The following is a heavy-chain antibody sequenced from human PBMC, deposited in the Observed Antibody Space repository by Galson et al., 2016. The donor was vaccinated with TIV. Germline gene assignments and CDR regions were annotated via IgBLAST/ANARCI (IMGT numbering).Heavy chain of an antibody. Sequence: CAISGDSVSSNSAAWNWLRQSPSRGLEWLGRTFYRSKWYNDYAVAVKSRITITPDTSKNQFPLQLTSVTPEDTAVYYCARATPSVFGVVMTLDYWGQGTLVTVSS. V-gene: IGHV6-1*01. D-gene: IGHD3-3*01. CDR1: GDSVSSNSAA. CDR2: TFYRSKWYN. J-gene: IGHJ4*02. CDR3: ARATPSVFGVVMTLDY.